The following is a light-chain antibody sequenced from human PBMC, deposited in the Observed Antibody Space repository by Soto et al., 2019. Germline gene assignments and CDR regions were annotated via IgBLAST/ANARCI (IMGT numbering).Light chain of an antibody. CDR3: QQYGRSPFT. J-gene: IGKJ3*01. V-gene: IGKV3-20*01. CDR2: GAS. CDR1: QSCSRIN. Sequence: EIVLTPAPGTLSLSPWERATLSCRASQSCSRINLAWYRQRPGQAPRVVIYGASARATGIPERFSGSGSGTDGTLTISRLEPEDFAVYYCQQYGRSPFTFGPGTKVDI.